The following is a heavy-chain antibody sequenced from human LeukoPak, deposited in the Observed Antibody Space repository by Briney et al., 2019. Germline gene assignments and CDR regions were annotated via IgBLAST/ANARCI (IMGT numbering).Heavy chain of an antibody. D-gene: IGHD6-19*01. V-gene: IGHV4-39*01. Sequence: SETLSLTCSLSGRSLSYSSYYWDWIRQPPGKGLEWIGSNYYNGSTYYNPTPKSRVTISVHTSKNQFSRHLSSVTPAHRAVYYCARQGSSGWYEPFVYWGQGTLVSVSS. CDR1: GRSLSYSSYY. CDR2: NYYNGST. J-gene: IGHJ4*02. CDR3: ARQGSSGWYEPFVY.